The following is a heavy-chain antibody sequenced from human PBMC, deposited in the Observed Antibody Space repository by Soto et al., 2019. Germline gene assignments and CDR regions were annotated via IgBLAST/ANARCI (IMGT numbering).Heavy chain of an antibody. CDR3: AKDSGYNYGYFRWFDP. V-gene: IGHV4-59*01. D-gene: IGHD5-18*01. CDR2: IFYSGST. J-gene: IGHJ5*02. Sequence: SETLALTCTVSGGSISNYYWSWIRQPPGRGLEWIGHIFYSGSTNYNPALKSRVTISVETSKSQFSLKLSSVTAADTAVYYCAKDSGYNYGYFRWFDPWGQGTLVTVS. CDR1: GGSISNYY.